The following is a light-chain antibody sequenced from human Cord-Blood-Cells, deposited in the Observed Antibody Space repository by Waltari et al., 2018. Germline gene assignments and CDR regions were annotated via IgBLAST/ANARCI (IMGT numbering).Light chain of an antibody. CDR3: NSRDSSGNRV. CDR2: GKN. Sequence: SSELTQDPAVSVALGQTVRITCQGDSLRSYYASWYQQKPGQAPVLVIYGKNNQPSGIPDRFSGSSSGNTASLTITGAQAEDEADYYCNSRDSSGNRVFGGGTKLTVL. J-gene: IGLJ3*02. V-gene: IGLV3-19*01. CDR1: SLRSYY.